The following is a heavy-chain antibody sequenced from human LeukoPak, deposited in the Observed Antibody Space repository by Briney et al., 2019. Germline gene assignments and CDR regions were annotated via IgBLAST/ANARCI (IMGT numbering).Heavy chain of an antibody. CDR2: IRSKANSYAT. D-gene: IGHD4-11*01. CDR1: GFTFSGSA. Sequence: PGGSLRLSCAASGFTFSGSAMHWVRQASGKGLEWVGRIRSKANSYATAYAASVKGRFTISRDDSKNTAYLQMNSLKTEDTAVYYCTRHWSLRNDYRVNFDYWGQGTLVTVSS. J-gene: IGHJ4*02. CDR3: TRHWSLRNDYRVNFDY. V-gene: IGHV3-73*01.